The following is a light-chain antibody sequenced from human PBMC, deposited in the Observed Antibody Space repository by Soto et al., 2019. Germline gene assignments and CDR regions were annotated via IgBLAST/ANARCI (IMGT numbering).Light chain of an antibody. Sequence: DIQMTQSPSFVSASVGDRVTITRRASQDISSWLVWYQQKPGKAPKLLIHATSGLQSGVPSRFRGSGSGTDFTLTISNLQSEDFATYYCQQANSFPLTFGGGTKVDIK. J-gene: IGKJ4*01. V-gene: IGKV1-12*01. CDR2: ATS. CDR1: QDISSW. CDR3: QQANSFPLT.